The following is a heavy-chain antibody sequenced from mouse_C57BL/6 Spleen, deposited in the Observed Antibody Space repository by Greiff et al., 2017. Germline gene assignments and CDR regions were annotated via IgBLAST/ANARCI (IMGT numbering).Heavy chain of an antibody. Sequence: EVMLVESGGGLVKPGGSLKLSCAASGFTFSSYAMSWVRQTPEKRLAWVATISDGGSYTYYPDNVKGRFTISRDNAKNNLYLQMSHLKSEDTAMYYCARDRSNYYGSSIDYWGQGTTLTVSS. CDR3: ARDRSNYYGSSIDY. J-gene: IGHJ2*01. CDR1: GFTFSSYA. D-gene: IGHD1-1*01. CDR2: ISDGGSYT. V-gene: IGHV5-4*01.